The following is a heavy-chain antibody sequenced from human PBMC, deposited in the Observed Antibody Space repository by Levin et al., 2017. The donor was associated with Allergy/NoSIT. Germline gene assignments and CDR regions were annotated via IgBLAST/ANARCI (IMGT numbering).Heavy chain of an antibody. CDR1: GGSISSNSYY. CDR2: IFYSAST. V-gene: IGHV4-39*01. D-gene: IGHD2-8*02. Sequence: SETLSLTCTVSGGSISSNSYYWGWIRQPPGKGLEWIGGIFYSASTYYNPSLKGRVTISVDTSKPQFSLPLSFVTAADTALYSCSRLRPPLPGLTGGYYYRDYWGQGTLVNVSS. CDR3: SRLRPPLPGLTGGYYYRDY. J-gene: IGHJ4*02.